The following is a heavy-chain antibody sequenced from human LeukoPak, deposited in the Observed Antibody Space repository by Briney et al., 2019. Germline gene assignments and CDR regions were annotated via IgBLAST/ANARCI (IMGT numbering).Heavy chain of an antibody. CDR2: IYHSGST. CDR3: ARRYSSSWARIDY. V-gene: IGHV4-38-2*02. J-gene: IGHJ4*02. CDR1: GYSISSGYY. Sequence: PSETLSLTCTVSGYSISSGYYWGWIRQPPGKGLEWIGSIYHSGSTNYNPSLKSRVTISVDTSKNQFPLKLSSVTAADTAVYYCARRYSSSWARIDYWGQGTLVTVSS. D-gene: IGHD6-13*01.